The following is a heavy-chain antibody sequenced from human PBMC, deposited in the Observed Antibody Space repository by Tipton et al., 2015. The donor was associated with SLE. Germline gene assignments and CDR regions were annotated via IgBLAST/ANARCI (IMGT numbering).Heavy chain of an antibody. Sequence: SLRLSCAASGFTFNRYWMHWVRQAPGKGLMWVSRIDSDGTITNYADTVKGRFTISRDNAKDTLYLQMNSLRAEDSGVYYCARAFRLGLDSFDIWGQGTTVTVSA. V-gene: IGHV3-74*01. CDR3: ARAFRLGLDSFDI. J-gene: IGHJ3*02. CDR2: IDSDGTIT. CDR1: GFTFNRYW. D-gene: IGHD3/OR15-3a*01.